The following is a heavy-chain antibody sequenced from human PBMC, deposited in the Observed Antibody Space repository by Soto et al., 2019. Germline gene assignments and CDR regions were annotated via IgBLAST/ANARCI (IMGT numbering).Heavy chain of an antibody. Sequence: PSETLSLTCAVYGGSFNGYYWTWIRQPPGKGPEWIGDINHSGSTNYHPSLKSRVTISLDTSKNQFSLKLRSVTAADMAVFYCARAPDKYYFDSWGQGTLVTVSS. CDR2: INHSGST. CDR3: ARAPDKYYFDS. J-gene: IGHJ4*02. V-gene: IGHV4-34*01. CDR1: GGSFNGYY.